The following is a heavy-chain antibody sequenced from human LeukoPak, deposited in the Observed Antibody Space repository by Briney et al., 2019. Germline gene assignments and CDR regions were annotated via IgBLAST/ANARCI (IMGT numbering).Heavy chain of an antibody. Sequence: GGSLRLSCGVSGITLSNYGMSWVRQAPGKGLEWVAGLSGSAGGTTYADSVKGRFTISRDNSKNTLFPQMDRLRAEDTAVYFCAKRGVVVRVFLVGFHKEAYYFDSWGQGAQVTVSS. J-gene: IGHJ4*02. D-gene: IGHD3-16*02. V-gene: IGHV3-23*01. CDR3: AKRGVVVRVFLVGFHKEAYYFDS. CDR1: GITLSNYG. CDR2: LSGSAGGT.